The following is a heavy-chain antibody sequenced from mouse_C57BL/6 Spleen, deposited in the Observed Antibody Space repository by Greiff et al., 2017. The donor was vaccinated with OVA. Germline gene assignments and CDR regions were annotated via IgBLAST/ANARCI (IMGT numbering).Heavy chain of an antibody. Sequence: QVQLQQPGAELVKPGASVKLSCKASGYTFTSYWMHWVKQRPGQGLEWIGMIHPNSGSTNYNEKFKSKATLTVDKSSSTAYMQLSSLTSDDSAVYYCAGRGVYGSSPYYYAMDYWGQGTSVTVSS. CDR1: GYTFTSYW. CDR3: AGRGVYGSSPYYYAMDY. CDR2: IHPNSGST. D-gene: IGHD1-1*01. J-gene: IGHJ4*01. V-gene: IGHV1-64*01.